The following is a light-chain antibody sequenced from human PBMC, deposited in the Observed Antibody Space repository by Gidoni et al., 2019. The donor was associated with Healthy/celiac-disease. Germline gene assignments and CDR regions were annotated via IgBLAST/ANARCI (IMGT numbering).Light chain of an antibody. CDR2: QDS. Sequence: SYELTQPPSVSVSPGQTASITCSGAKLGDKYACWYQQKPGQSPVLGIYQDSRRPSGIPERFSGSNSGNTATLTISGTQAMDEADYYCQAWDSSTYVVFGGGTKLTVL. J-gene: IGLJ2*01. V-gene: IGLV3-1*01. CDR3: QAWDSSTYVV. CDR1: KLGDKY.